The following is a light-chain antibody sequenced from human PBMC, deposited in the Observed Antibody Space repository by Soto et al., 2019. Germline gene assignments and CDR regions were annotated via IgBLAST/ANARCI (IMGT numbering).Light chain of an antibody. Sequence: QSALTQPPSASGSPGQSVTISCTGSSSDVGGHNHVSWYQQHPGKAPKLMIYEVSKRTSGVPDRLSGSKSVNTASLTVSGLQAEDEADYYCSSYAGNMNLIFGGGTKLTVL. V-gene: IGLV2-8*01. J-gene: IGLJ2*01. CDR3: SSYAGNMNLI. CDR2: EVS. CDR1: SSDVGGHNH.